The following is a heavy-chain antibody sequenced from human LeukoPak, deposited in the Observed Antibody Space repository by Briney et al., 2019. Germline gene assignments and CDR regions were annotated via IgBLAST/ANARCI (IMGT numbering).Heavy chain of an antibody. CDR1: GFTFSSYS. D-gene: IGHD6-19*01. CDR2: ISSSSSTI. Sequence: GGSLRLSCAASGFTFSSYSMNWVRQAPGKGLEWVSYISSSSSTIYYADSVKGRFTISRDNAKNSLYLQMNSLRDEDTAVYYCARGIGSGWYGDAFDIWGQGTMVTVSS. J-gene: IGHJ3*02. V-gene: IGHV3-48*02. CDR3: ARGIGSGWYGDAFDI.